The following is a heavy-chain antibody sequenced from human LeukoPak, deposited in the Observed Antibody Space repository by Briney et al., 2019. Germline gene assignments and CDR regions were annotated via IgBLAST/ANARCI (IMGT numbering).Heavy chain of an antibody. Sequence: SQTLSLTCTVSGDSISSGNNYWSWIRQHPGKGLEWIGYIYHSGSTYYNPSLKSRVTISLDTSKEQFSLKLTSITAADTAVYYCASVRGRSGMDVWGPGTMVTVSS. CDR1: GDSISSGNNY. CDR3: ASVRGRSGMDV. J-gene: IGHJ6*02. CDR2: IYHSGST. V-gene: IGHV4-31*03.